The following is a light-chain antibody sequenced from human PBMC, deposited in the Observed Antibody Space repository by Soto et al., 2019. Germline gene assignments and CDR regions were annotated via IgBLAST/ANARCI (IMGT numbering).Light chain of an antibody. V-gene: IGKV3-20*01. CDR2: GAS. Sequence: IVLTQSPDTLSLSPGERATLSCRASQSVSATHLAWYQQKPGQAPRLLLYGASTSATGIPDRFSGSGSGTDFTLTISRVEPEDFAVFYCQHYGSSPLTFGGGTKVEIK. CDR3: QHYGSSPLT. CDR1: QSVSATH. J-gene: IGKJ4*01.